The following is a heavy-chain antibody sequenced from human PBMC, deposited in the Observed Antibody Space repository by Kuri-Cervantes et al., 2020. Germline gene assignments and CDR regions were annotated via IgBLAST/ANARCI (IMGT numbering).Heavy chain of an antibody. Sequence: GGSLRLSCAASGFTFSSYWMSWVRQAPGKGLEWVANVKQDGSEKYYVDSVKGRFTISRDNSKNTLYLQMNSLRAEDTAVYYCAKAKGSGSCLDYWGQGTLVTVSS. CDR1: GFTFSSYW. V-gene: IGHV3-7*01. D-gene: IGHD1-26*01. CDR2: VKQDGSEK. CDR3: AKAKGSGSCLDY. J-gene: IGHJ4*02.